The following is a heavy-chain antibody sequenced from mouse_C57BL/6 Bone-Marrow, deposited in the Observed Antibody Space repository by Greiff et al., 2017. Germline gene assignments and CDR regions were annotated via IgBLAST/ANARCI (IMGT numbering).Heavy chain of an antibody. CDR3: ARALFAY. CDR1: GFTFSSYA. Sequence: EVMLVESGGGLVKPGGSLKLSCAASGFTFSSYAMSWVRQTPEKRLEWVATISDGGSYTYYPDNVKGRFTIYRDNAKNNLYLQMSHLKSEDTAMYYCARALFAYWGQGTLVTVSA. CDR2: ISDGGSYT. J-gene: IGHJ3*01. V-gene: IGHV5-4*03.